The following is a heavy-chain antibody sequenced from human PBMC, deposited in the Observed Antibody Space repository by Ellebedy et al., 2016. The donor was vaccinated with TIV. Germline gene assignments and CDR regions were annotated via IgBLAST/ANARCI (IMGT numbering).Heavy chain of an antibody. J-gene: IGHJ3*02. V-gene: IGHV4-61*08. CDR3: ARTTWGTGDAFDI. D-gene: IGHD7-27*01. CDR1: GGSISSSGYY. Sequence: SETLSLTCTVSGGSISSSGYYWSWIRQPPGKGLEWIGYIHYSGSTNNNPSLQSRVTISVDTSKNQFSLKLISVTAADTAVYYCARTTWGTGDAFDIWGQGTMVTVSS. CDR2: IHYSGST.